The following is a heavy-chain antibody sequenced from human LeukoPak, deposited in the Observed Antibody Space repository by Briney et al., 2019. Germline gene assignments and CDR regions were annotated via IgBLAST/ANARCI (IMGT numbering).Heavy chain of an antibody. Sequence: SETLSLTCAVYGGSFSGYYWSWIRQPPGKGLEWIGEINHSGSTNYNPSLKSRVTISVDTSKNQFSLKLSSVTAADTAVYYCARDGSTPNCSGGSCYAGNFDYWGQGTLVTVSS. CDR1: GGSFSGYY. D-gene: IGHD2-15*01. CDR3: ARDGSTPNCSGGSCYAGNFDY. CDR2: INHSGST. J-gene: IGHJ4*02. V-gene: IGHV4-34*01.